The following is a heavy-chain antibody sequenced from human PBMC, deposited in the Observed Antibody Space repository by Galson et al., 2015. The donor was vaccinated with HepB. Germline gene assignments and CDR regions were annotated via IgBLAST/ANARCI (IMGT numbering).Heavy chain of an antibody. CDR2: IIPRFKTASQI. J-gene: IGHJ6*03. CDR3: ARTTYTSTWSRLSYYYYMDV. D-gene: IGHD6-13*01. CDR1: GGTFNNYA. Sequence: SVKVSCKASGGTFNNYAISWIRQAPGQGLEWMGGIIPRFKTASQINYAQKFRDRGTITADESTSTAYMELTGLRSEDTAVYYCARTTYTSTWSRLSYYYYMDVWAKGTAVTVSS. V-gene: IGHV1-69*13.